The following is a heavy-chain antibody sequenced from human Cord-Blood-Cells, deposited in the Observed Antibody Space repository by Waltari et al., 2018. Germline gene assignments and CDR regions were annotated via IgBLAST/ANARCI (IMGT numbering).Heavy chain of an antibody. Sequence: QVQLQQWGAGLLTPSQTLSLTCPVYGGSFRGYYWSWLRQPPGQGLAWIGEINHSGSTNYNPSLKSRVTISVDTSKNQFSLKLSSVTAADTAVYYCARERAARDSSEDYYYGMDVWGQGTTVTVSS. CDR3: ARERAARDSSEDYYYGMDV. J-gene: IGHJ6*02. CDR2: INHSGST. CDR1: GGSFRGYY. V-gene: IGHV4-34*01. D-gene: IGHD3-22*01.